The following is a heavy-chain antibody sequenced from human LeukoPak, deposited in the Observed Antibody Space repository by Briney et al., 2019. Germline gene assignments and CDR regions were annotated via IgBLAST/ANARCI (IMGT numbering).Heavy chain of an antibody. J-gene: IGHJ4*02. Sequence: GGSLRLSCAASGFSFSNYAMSWVRQVPGKGLEWVSAISGRDDSTYYADSVKGRFTTSRDTSKNTLYLQMNSLRAEDTAVYYCAKWGDYDVLTGYYDSDYWGQGTLVTVSS. CDR3: AKWGDYDVLTGYYDSDY. D-gene: IGHD3-9*01. CDR1: GFSFSNYA. CDR2: ISGRDDST. V-gene: IGHV3-23*01.